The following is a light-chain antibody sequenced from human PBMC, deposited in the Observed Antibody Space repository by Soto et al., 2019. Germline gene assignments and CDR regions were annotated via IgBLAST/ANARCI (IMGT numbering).Light chain of an antibody. J-gene: IGKJ5*01. CDR1: QTMTTY. Sequence: EIVLTQSPATLSLSPGERATLSCRASQTMTTYLAWYQQKPGQPPRLLIYGASNRATGIPARFSGSGSGTDFTLTINNLEPEDFAVYYCQQRSNWPANFGQGTRLEIK. CDR2: GAS. V-gene: IGKV3-11*01. CDR3: QQRSNWPAN.